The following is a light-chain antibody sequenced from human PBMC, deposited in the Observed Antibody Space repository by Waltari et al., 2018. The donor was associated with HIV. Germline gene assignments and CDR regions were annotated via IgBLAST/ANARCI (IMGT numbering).Light chain of an antibody. V-gene: IGLV2-23*01. CDR3: CSYAGSSTLV. CDR2: EGS. J-gene: IGLJ3*02. CDR1: SSDVGSYNL. Sequence: QSAMTQPASVSGSPGQSITTSWTGTSSDVGSYNLVSWYQQHPGKAPKLMMYEGSKRPSGVSNRFSGSKSGNTASLTISGLQAEDEAYYYCCSYAGSSTLVFGGGTK.